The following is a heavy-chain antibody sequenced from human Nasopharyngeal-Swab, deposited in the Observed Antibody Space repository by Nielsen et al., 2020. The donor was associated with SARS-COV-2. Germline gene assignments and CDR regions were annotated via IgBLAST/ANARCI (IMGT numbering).Heavy chain of an antibody. D-gene: IGHD3-22*01. CDR2: INPNSGGT. J-gene: IGHJ4*02. CDR1: GYTFTDYY. CDR3: ARPPSDYYDTSGFFGY. V-gene: IGHV1-2*06. Sequence: ASVKVSCKASGYTFTDYYMHWVRQAPGQGLEWMGRINPNSGGTNYAQKFQGRVTMTRDTSITTAYMELSRLRFDDTAVYYCARPPSDYYDTSGFFGYWGQGTLVTVSS.